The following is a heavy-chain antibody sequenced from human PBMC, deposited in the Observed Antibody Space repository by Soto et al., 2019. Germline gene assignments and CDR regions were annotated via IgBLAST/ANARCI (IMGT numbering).Heavy chain of an antibody. CDR3: AKLSQASSSSSY. CDR2: ISPSGDAK. J-gene: IGHJ1*01. Sequence: EVQLLESGGNLVQPGGSLRLSCAASGFIFSSYAVSWVRQAPGKGLECVSTISPSGDAKYYADSVTGRFTISRDNSKNTLYLQMDSLRAEDTAVYYCAKLSQASSSSSYWGQGTLVTVSS. V-gene: IGHV3-23*01. CDR1: GFIFSSYA. D-gene: IGHD6-13*01.